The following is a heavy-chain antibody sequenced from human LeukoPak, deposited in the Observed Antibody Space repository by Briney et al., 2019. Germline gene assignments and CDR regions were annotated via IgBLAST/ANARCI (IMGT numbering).Heavy chain of an antibody. CDR1: GGSISSSSYY. D-gene: IGHD3-22*01. V-gene: IGHV4-39*07. CDR3: ARGQLSRITMIVVVIPYNWFDP. CDR2: IYYSGST. Sequence: SETLSLTCTVSGGSISSSSYYWGWIRQPPGKGLEWIGSIYYSGSTYYNPYLKSRVTISVDTSKNQFSLKLSSVTAADTAVYYCARGQLSRITMIVVVIPYNWFDPWGQGTLVTVSS. J-gene: IGHJ5*02.